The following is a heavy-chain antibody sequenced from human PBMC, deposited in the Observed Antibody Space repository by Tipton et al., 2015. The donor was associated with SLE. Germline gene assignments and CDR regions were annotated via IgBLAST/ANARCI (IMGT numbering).Heavy chain of an antibody. CDR2: ISSSGSSI. CDR1: GFTFSSYE. V-gene: IGHV3-48*03. CDR3: AKIAVVGPSFDY. Sequence: SLRLSCAVSGFTFSSYEMNWVRQAPGQGLEWVSYISSSGSSIYYADSVKGRFTISRDNAKNSLYLEMNSLRVEDTAVYYCAKIAVVGPSFDYWGQGTLVTVSS. D-gene: IGHD6-13*01. J-gene: IGHJ4*02.